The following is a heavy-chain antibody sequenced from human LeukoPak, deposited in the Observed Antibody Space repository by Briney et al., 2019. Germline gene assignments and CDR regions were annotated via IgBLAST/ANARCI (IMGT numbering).Heavy chain of an antibody. CDR3: ARDGPPSFGMAFDI. Sequence: GGSLRRSCAASGFTFSDYYMSWIRQAPGKGLEWVSYISSSGSTIYYADSVKGRFTISRDNAKNSLYLQMNSLRAEDTAVYYCARDGPPSFGMAFDIWGQGTMVTVSS. CDR2: ISSSGSTI. V-gene: IGHV3-11*01. J-gene: IGHJ3*02. D-gene: IGHD3-16*01. CDR1: GFTFSDYY.